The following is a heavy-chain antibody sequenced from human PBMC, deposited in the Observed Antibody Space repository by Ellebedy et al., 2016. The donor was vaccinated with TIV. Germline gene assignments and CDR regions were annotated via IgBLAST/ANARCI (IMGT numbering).Heavy chain of an antibody. J-gene: IGHJ6*03. Sequence: GESLKISXAASGFTFSSYAMSWVRQAPGRRLEWVLAISGSGGSTHYVDSVRGRFTISRDNSKNTLYLQMTSLRAEDTAVYYCAKAPTAIFAHFYYYYYYMDVWGKGTTVTVSS. CDR1: GFTFSSYA. D-gene: IGHD2-21*02. CDR3: AKAPTAIFAHFYYYYYYMDV. V-gene: IGHV3-23*01. CDR2: ISGSGGST.